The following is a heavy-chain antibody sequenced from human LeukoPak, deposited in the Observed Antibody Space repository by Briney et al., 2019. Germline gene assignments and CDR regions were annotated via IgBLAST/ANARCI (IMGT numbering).Heavy chain of an antibody. V-gene: IGHV4-39*07. D-gene: IGHD5-18*01. CDR3: ARGRGYSYVNWFDP. CDR2: IYDSGST. CDR1: GGSIRSSYYY. J-gene: IGHJ5*02. Sequence: NTSETLSLTCTVSGGSIRSSYYYWGWIRQPPGKGLEWIGSIYDSGSTYYNPSLKSRVTISVDTSKNQFSLKLSSVTAADTAVYYCARGRGYSYVNWFDPWGQGTLVIVSS.